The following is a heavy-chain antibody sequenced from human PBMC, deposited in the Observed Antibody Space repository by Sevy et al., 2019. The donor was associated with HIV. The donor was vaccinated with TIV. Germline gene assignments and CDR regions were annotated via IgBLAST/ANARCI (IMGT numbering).Heavy chain of an antibody. J-gene: IGHJ4*02. CDR3: AKNTAAAGAGGFDY. Sequence: GGSLRLSCAASRFIFNDYGMHWVRQAPGKGLEWVAFIQYDGNDKYYADSMRGRFTISRDNSKNMLFLQVNSLRSEDTAMYYCAKNTAAAGAGGFDYWGQGTLVTVSS. CDR1: RFIFNDYG. CDR2: IQYDGNDK. D-gene: IGHD6-13*01. V-gene: IGHV3-30*02.